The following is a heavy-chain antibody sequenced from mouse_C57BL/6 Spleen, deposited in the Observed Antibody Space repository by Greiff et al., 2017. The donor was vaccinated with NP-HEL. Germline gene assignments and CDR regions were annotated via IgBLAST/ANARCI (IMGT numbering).Heavy chain of an antibody. Sequence: EVQLQQSGAELVRPGASVKLSCTASGFNIKDDYMHWVKQRPEQGLEWIGWIDPENGDTEYASKFQGKATITADTYSNTAYLQLSSLTSEDTAVYYCTFLYDGYYAWFAYWGQGTLVTVSA. V-gene: IGHV14-4*01. J-gene: IGHJ3*01. CDR1: GFNIKDDY. D-gene: IGHD2-3*01. CDR2: IDPENGDT. CDR3: TFLYDGYYAWFAY.